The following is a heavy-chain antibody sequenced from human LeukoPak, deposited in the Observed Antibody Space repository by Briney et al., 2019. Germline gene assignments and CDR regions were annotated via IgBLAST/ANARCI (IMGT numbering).Heavy chain of an antibody. V-gene: IGHV3-23*01. CDR3: AKSSPLRYFDWSQGY. D-gene: IGHD3-9*01. CDR2: ISGSGGST. CDR1: GFTFSSYA. Sequence: SGGSLRLSCAGSGFTFSSYAMSWVRQAPGKGLEWVAAISGSGGSTYYADSVKGRFTISRDNSKNTLYLQMNSLRAEDTAVYYCAKSSPLRYFDWSQGYWGQGTLVTVSS. J-gene: IGHJ4*02.